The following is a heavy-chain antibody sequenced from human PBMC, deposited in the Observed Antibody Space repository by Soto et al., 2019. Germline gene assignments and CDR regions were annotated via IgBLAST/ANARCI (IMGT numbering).Heavy chain of an antibody. CDR2: ISGSGGST. CDR3: AKDRRVVVPAAIPDWFDP. D-gene: IGHD2-2*01. J-gene: IGHJ5*02. CDR1: GFTFSSYA. V-gene: IGHV3-23*01. Sequence: GGSLRLSCAASGFTFSSYAMSWVRQAPGKGLEWVSAISGSGGSTYYADSVKGRFTISRDNSKNTLYLQMNSLRAEDTAVYYCAKDRRVVVPAAIPDWFDPWGQGTRVTVSS.